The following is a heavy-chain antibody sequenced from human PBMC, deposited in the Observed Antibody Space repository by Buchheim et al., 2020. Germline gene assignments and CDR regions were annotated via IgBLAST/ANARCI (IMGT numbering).Heavy chain of an antibody. CDR3: AREGPPAQYGGIPFDH. CDR2: IGGFGANT. J-gene: IGHJ4*02. CDR1: GFTFRSYA. V-gene: IGHV3-23*01. D-gene: IGHD4-23*01. Sequence: EVQLLESGGDLVQPGGSLRLSCTGSGFTFRSYAMSWVRQVPGKGLEWVSSIGGFGANTYYAESVKGRFTISRDNSQNTLFLQMNGLRVEDTAVYYCAREGPPAQYGGIPFDHWGQGT.